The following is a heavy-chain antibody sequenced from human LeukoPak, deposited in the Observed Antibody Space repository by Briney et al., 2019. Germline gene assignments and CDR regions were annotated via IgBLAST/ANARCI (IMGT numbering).Heavy chain of an antibody. Sequence: GGSLRLSCAASGFTVTSTYITWVRQAPGKGLEWVSIIHISGSTYYADSVEGRFTISRDNSQNTLFLQMNTLRVEDTAVYYCARDPVAGIPDYFDRWGQGTLVTVSS. J-gene: IGHJ4*02. D-gene: IGHD6-19*01. CDR1: GFTVTSTY. CDR3: ARDPVAGIPDYFDR. V-gene: IGHV3-66*03. CDR2: IHISGST.